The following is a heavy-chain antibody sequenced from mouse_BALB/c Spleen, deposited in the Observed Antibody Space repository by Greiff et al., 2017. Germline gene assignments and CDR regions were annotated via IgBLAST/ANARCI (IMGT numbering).Heavy chain of an antibody. CDR3: ARDYYYGSSYYAMDY. CDR2: IWAGGST. Sequence: VQRVESGPGLVAPSQSLSITCTVSGFSLTSYGVHWVRQPPGKGLEWLGVIWAGGSTNYNSALMSRLSISKDNSKSQVFLKMNSLQTDDTAMYYCARDYYYGSSYYAMDYWGQGTSVTVSS. V-gene: IGHV2-9*02. CDR1: GFSLTSYG. D-gene: IGHD1-1*01. J-gene: IGHJ4*01.